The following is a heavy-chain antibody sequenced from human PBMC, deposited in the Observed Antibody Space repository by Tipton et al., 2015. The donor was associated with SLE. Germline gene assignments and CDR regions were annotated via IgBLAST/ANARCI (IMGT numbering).Heavy chain of an antibody. J-gene: IGHJ6*03. Sequence: TLSLTCTVSGGSISSYYWSWIRQPPGKGLEWIGYIYYSGSTHYNPSLKSRVTISVDTSKDQFSLKLSSVTAADTAVYYCARDRGTGYYYYYMDVWGKGTTVTVSS. CDR3: ARDRGTGYYYYYMDV. V-gene: IGHV4-59*01. CDR2: IYYSGST. D-gene: IGHD3-10*01. CDR1: GGSISSYY.